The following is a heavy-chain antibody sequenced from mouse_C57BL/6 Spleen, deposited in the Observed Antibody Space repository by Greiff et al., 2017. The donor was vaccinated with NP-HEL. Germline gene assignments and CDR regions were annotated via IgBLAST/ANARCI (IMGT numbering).Heavy chain of an antibody. D-gene: IGHD1-1*01. Sequence: EVQLQQSGPVLVKPGASVKMSCKASGYTFTDYYMNWVKQSHGKSLEWIGVINPYNGGTSYNQKFKGKATLTVDKSSSTAYMELNSLTSEDSAVYYCARDFPTVVATDYWGQGTTLTVSS. CDR3: ARDFPTVVATDY. CDR2: INPYNGGT. V-gene: IGHV1-19*01. CDR1: GYTFTDYY. J-gene: IGHJ2*01.